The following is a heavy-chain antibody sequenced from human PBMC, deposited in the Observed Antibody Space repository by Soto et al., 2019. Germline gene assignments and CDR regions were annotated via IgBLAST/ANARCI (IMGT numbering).Heavy chain of an antibody. V-gene: IGHV3-23*01. CDR3: AKEKNLALYYFDY. CDR2: ISGSGGST. Sequence: PGGSLRLSCAASGFTLRSYAMSWVRQAPGKGLEWVSIISGSGGSTYYADSVKGRFTISRDNSKSTLYLQMNSLRAEDTAVYYCAKEKNLALYYFDYWGQGTLVTVSS. CDR1: GFTLRSYA. J-gene: IGHJ4*02.